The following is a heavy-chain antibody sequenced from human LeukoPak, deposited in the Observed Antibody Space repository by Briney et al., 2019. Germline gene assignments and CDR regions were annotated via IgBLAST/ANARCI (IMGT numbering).Heavy chain of an antibody. CDR2: ISGYNGHT. CDR1: GYTFTNYG. V-gene: IGHV1-18*01. J-gene: IGHJ5*02. CDR3: ARDTFGGVIVH. Sequence: ASVKVSCKASGYTFTNYGITWVRQAPGQGLEWMGWISGYNGHTKYAQKFQGRVTMTTDTSTSTAYMELRSLRSDDTAVYYCARDTFGGVIVHWGQGTLVTVSS. D-gene: IGHD3-16*01.